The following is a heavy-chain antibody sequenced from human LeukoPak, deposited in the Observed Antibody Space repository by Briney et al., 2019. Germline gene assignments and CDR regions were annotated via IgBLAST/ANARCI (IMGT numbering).Heavy chain of an antibody. CDR2: IYYSGST. V-gene: IGHV4-59*01. CDR3: ARDLTDYYGSGPLDY. D-gene: IGHD3-10*01. Sequence: SETLSLTCTVSGGSISSYYWSWIRQPPGKGLEWIGYIYYSGSTNYNPSLKSRVTISVDTSKNQFSLKLSSVTAPDTAVYYCARDLTDYYGSGPLDYWGQGTLVTVSS. J-gene: IGHJ4*02. CDR1: GGSISSYY.